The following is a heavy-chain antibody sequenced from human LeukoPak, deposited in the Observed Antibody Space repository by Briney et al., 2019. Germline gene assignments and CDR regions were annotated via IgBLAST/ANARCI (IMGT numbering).Heavy chain of an antibody. Sequence: KSSETLSLTCAVYGGSFSGYYWSWIRQPPGKGLEWIGEINHSGSTNYNPSLQSRVTISIETSKNQISLRLNSVTAADTAIYYCAKSGGYGLIDYWGQGTLVTVSS. CDR3: AKSGGYGLIDY. D-gene: IGHD1-26*01. V-gene: IGHV4-34*01. CDR2: INHSGST. J-gene: IGHJ4*02. CDR1: GGSFSGYY.